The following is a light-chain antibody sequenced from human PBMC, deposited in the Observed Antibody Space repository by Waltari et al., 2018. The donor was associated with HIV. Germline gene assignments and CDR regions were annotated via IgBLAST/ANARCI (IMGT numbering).Light chain of an antibody. Sequence: QSPSTLSASVGDRVTITCRASQSISSWLAWYQQKPGKAPKLLIYKASSLESGVPSRFSGSGSGTEFTLTISSLQPDDFATYYCQQYNSYPYTFGQGTKLEIK. CDR3: QQYNSYPYT. J-gene: IGKJ2*01. CDR2: KAS. CDR1: QSISSW. V-gene: IGKV1-5*03.